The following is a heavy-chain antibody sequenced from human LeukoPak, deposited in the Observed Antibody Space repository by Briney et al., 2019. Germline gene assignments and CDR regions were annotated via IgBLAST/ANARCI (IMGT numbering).Heavy chain of an antibody. D-gene: IGHD6-13*01. CDR1: GFTFGSYG. J-gene: IGHJ4*02. CDR2: IWYDGSNK. Sequence: PGGSLRLSCAAPGFTFGSYGMHWVRQAPGKGLEWVAVIWYDGSNKIYADSVKGRFTISRDNSKNTLYLQMNSLRAEDTAVYYCAKERAAAIEGYFDYWGQGTLVTVSS. V-gene: IGHV3-33*06. CDR3: AKERAAAIEGYFDY.